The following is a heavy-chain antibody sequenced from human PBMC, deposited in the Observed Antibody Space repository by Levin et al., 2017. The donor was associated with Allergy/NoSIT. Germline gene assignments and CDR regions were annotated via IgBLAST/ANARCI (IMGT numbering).Heavy chain of an antibody. CDR3: ARGSSSRHSYYYGMDV. CDR1: GYTFTSYA. CDR2: INAGNGNT. D-gene: IGHD6-13*01. Sequence: ASVKVSCKASGYTFTSYAMHWVRQAPGQRLEWMGWINAGNGNTKYSQKFQGRVTITRDTSASTAYMELSSLRSEDTAVYYCARGSSSRHSYYYGMDVWGQGTTVTVSS. J-gene: IGHJ6*02. V-gene: IGHV1-3*01.